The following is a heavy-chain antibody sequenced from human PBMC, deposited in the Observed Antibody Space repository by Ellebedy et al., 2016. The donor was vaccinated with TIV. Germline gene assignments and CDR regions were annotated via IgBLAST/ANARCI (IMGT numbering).Heavy chain of an antibody. CDR3: ARAYYYSGSDTKEAFDF. V-gene: IGHV3-64*01. J-gene: IGHJ3*01. D-gene: IGHD2-15*01. Sequence: GRFTISRDNSKNILHLQMGSLRVEDTAVYYCARAYYYSGSDTKEAFDFWGQGTMVTVSS.